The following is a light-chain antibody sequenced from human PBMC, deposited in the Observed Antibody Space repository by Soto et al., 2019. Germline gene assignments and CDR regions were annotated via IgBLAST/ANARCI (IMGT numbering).Light chain of an antibody. J-gene: IGLJ2*01. CDR1: SSDVGSYNL. CDR3: CSYAGSSTHVV. V-gene: IGLV2-23*01. Sequence: QLVLTQPASVSGSPGQSITISCTGTSSDVGSYNLVSWYQQHPGKAPKHMIYEGSKRPSGVSNRFSGSKSGNTASLTISGLQAEDEADYYCCSYAGSSTHVVFGGGTKLTVL. CDR2: EGS.